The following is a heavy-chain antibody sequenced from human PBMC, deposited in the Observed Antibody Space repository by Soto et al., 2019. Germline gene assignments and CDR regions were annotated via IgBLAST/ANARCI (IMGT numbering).Heavy chain of an antibody. V-gene: IGHV4-34*01. CDR1: GGSFSGYY. CDR3: ARGTRDSSSWARYYYYGMDV. D-gene: IGHD6-13*01. J-gene: IGHJ6*02. CDR2: INHSGST. Sequence: SETLSLTCAVYGGSFSGYYWSWIRQPPGKGLEWIGEINHSGSTNYNPSLKSRVTISVDTSKNQFSLKLSSVTAADTAVYYCARGTRDSSSWARYYYYGMDVWGQGTTVTVSS.